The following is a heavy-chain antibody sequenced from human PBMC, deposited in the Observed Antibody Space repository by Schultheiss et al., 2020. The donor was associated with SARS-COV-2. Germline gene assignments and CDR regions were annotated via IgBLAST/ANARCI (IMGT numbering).Heavy chain of an antibody. J-gene: IGHJ4*02. D-gene: IGHD1-26*01. CDR1: GFSLSNARVG. Sequence: SGPTLVKPTETLTLTCTVSGFSLSNARVGVSWIRQPPGKALEWLARIDWDDDKFYSTSLKTRLTIFKDTSKNQVVLTMTNMDPVDTATYYCARSYSGSFDFDYWGQGTLVTVSS. V-gene: IGHV2-70*04. CDR2: IDWDDDK. CDR3: ARSYSGSFDFDY.